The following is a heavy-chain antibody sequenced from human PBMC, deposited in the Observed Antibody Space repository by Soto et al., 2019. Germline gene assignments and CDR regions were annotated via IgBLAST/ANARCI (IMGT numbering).Heavy chain of an antibody. V-gene: IGHV4-59*01. D-gene: IGHD6-13*01. Sequence: ASETLCLTYTVAGFSSSSYYLSLIRQTPGKGLEWIGYIYYSGSTNYNPSLKSRVTISVDTSKNQFSLKLSSVTAADTAVYYCARANRGGSSWYSTYYYYGMDVWGQGTTVTVS. CDR2: IYYSGST. CDR1: GFSSSSYY. CDR3: ARANRGGSSWYSTYYYYGMDV. J-gene: IGHJ6*02.